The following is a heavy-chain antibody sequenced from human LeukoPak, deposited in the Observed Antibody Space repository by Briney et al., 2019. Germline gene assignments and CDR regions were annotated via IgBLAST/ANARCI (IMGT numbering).Heavy chain of an antibody. CDR2: ISGSGGST. V-gene: IGHV3-23*01. CDR3: AKDLHFGYCSGGSCHPANWFDP. J-gene: IGHJ5*02. D-gene: IGHD2-15*01. Sequence: GESLRLSCAASGFTFSSYAMSWVRQAPGKGLEWVSAISGSGGSTYYADSVKGRFTISRDNSKNTLYLQMNSLRAEDTAVYYCAKDLHFGYCSGGSCHPANWFDPWGQGTLVTVSS. CDR1: GFTFSSYA.